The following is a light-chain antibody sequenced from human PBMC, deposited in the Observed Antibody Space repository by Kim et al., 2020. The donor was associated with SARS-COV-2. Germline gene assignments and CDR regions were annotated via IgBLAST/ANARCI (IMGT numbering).Light chain of an antibody. V-gene: IGKV3-20*01. CDR2: GAS. CDR1: QSVSVSY. J-gene: IGKJ2*01. Sequence: EIVLTQSPGTLSLSPGERATLSCRASQSVSVSYLAWYQQQPGPGPRLLIYGASSRATGLPDRFRGSGSGTDFTHTISRLEPEDFAVYSCQQYNSSPYTFGQETTRDIK. CDR3: QQYNSSPYT.